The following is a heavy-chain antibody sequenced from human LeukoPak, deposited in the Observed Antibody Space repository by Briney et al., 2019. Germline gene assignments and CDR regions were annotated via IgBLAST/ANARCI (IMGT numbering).Heavy chain of an antibody. CDR2: INHSGST. D-gene: IGHD3-3*01. V-gene: IGHV4-34*01. Sequence: SETLSLTCAVYGGSFSGYYWSWLRQPPGKGLEWIGEINHSGSTNYNPSLKSRVTISVDTSKNQCSLKLSYVTAADTTVHYCAREGVLRFLGWLLYPTRGNGMDVWGQGTKVTVSS. J-gene: IGHJ6*02. CDR1: GGSFSGYY. CDR3: AREGVLRFLGWLLYPTRGNGMDV.